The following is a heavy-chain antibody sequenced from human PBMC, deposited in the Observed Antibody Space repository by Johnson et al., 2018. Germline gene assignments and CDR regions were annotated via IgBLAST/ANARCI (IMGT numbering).Heavy chain of an antibody. CDR2: IYYSGST. V-gene: IGHV4-59*01. J-gene: IGHJ3*02. CDR3: ARWGYLDAFDI. D-gene: IGHD5-18*01. CDR1: GGSISSYY. Sequence: QVQLQESGPGLVKPSETLSLTCTVSGGSISSYYWSWIRQPPGTGLEWLGYIYYSGSTNYNPSLKSRVTISVDTSRNQFSLKLSSVTAADTAVYYCARWGYLDAFDICGQGTMVIVSS.